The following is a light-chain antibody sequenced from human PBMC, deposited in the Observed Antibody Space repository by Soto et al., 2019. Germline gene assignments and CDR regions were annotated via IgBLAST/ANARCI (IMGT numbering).Light chain of an antibody. CDR1: QSVSSSY. CDR2: GAS. Sequence: EIVLTQSPVTLSLSPGERATLSCRASQSVSSSYLAWYQQKPGQAPRLLIYGASSRATGIPDRFSGSGSGTDFTLTISRLEPEDSALYYCQQYSNWPTFGQGTRLEIK. V-gene: IGKV3-20*01. CDR3: QQYSNWPT. J-gene: IGKJ5*01.